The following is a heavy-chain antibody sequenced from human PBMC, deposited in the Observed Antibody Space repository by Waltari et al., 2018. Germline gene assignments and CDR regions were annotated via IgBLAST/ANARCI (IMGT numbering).Heavy chain of an antibody. J-gene: IGHJ6*02. V-gene: IGHV4-39*07. CDR2: IYYSGST. CDR1: GGSISSSSYY. Sequence: QLQLQESGPGLVKPSETLSLTCTVSGGSISSSSYYWGWIRQPPGKGLEWIGSIYYSGSTYYNPSLKSRVTISVDTSKNQFSLKLSSVTAADTAVYYCARDQGSNRYYYYGMDVWGQGTTVTVSS. CDR3: ARDQGSNRYYYYGMDV. D-gene: IGHD7-27*01.